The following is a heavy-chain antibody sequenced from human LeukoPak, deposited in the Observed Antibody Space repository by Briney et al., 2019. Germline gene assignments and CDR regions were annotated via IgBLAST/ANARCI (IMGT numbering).Heavy chain of an antibody. CDR1: GFTFSSYG. CDR2: IRYDGSNK. D-gene: IGHD5-18*01. CDR3: AKEADTAMVMNAFDI. J-gene: IGHJ3*02. Sequence: GGSLRLSCAASGFTFSSYGMHCVRQAPRKGLEWVAFIRYDGSNKYYADSVKGRFTISRDNSKNTLYLQMNSLRAEDTAVYYCAKEADTAMVMNAFDIWGQGTMVTVSS. V-gene: IGHV3-30*02.